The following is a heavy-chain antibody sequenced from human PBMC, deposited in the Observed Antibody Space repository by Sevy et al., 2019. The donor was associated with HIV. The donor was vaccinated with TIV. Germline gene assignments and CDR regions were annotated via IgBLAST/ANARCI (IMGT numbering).Heavy chain of an antibody. Sequence: SETLSLTCTVSGGSISSSSYDWGWIRQPPGKGLEWIGSIYYSGSTYYNPSLKSRVTISVDTSKNQFSLKLSSVTAADTAVYYCARHGGAVAGYYYYGMDVWGQGTTVTVSS. CDR2: IYYSGST. J-gene: IGHJ6*02. CDR3: ARHGGAVAGYYYYGMDV. V-gene: IGHV4-39*01. D-gene: IGHD6-19*01. CDR1: GGSISSSSYD.